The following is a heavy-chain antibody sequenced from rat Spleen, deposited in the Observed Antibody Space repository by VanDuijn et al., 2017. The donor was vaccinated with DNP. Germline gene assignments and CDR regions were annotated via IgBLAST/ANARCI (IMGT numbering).Heavy chain of an antibody. CDR2: ISSTGDNT. CDR3: AGRPPPTRGPFDY. D-gene: IGHD1-4*01. CDR1: GFTFSNYY. Sequence: EVQLVESGGGLVQPGRSLKLSCAASGFTFSNYYMAWVRQAPGKGLEWVASISSTGDNTYYSDSVKGRFSLSRDNAKSTLYLQVNSLRSEDTATYYCAGRPPPTRGPFDYWGQGVTVTVSS. V-gene: IGHV5-25*01. J-gene: IGHJ2*01.